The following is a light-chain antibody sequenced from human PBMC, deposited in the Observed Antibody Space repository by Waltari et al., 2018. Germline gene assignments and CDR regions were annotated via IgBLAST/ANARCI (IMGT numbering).Light chain of an antibody. CDR3: SSYTSTKTGV. J-gene: IGLJ1*01. CDR2: EVS. CDR1: SSAVGGYTY. V-gene: IGLV2-14*01. Sequence: QSALTQPASASGSPGQSITISCTGTSSAVGGYTYGTWYQQYPGKHPQLMIYEVSYRPSGISNRFSGSKSGNTATLTISGLQAEDEADYYCSSYTSTKTGVFGTGTKVTVL.